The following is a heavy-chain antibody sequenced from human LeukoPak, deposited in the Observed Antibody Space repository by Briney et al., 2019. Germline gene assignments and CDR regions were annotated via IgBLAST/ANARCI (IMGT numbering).Heavy chain of an antibody. V-gene: IGHV4-59*01. CDR3: ARGFGDWGLSWFDP. J-gene: IGHJ5*02. D-gene: IGHD3-10*01. Sequence: PSETLSLTCTVSGASITSYYWNWIRQPPGKGLEWIGYIYNSGSTNYNPSLKSRVTISVDTSKNQFSLKLSSVTAADTAVYYCARGFGDWGLSWFDPWGQGTLVTVSS. CDR2: IYNSGST. CDR1: GASITSYY.